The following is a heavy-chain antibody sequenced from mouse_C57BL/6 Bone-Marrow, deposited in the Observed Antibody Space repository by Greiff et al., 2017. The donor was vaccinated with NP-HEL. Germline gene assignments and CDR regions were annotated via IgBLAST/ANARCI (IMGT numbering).Heavy chain of an antibody. CDR3: ARKPLNYYGSSYRYFDV. J-gene: IGHJ1*03. CDR1: GYTFTSYG. D-gene: IGHD1-1*01. CDR2: IYPRSGNT. V-gene: IGHV1-81*01. Sequence: SGAELARPGASVKLSCKASGYTFTSYGISWVKQRTGQGLEWIGEIYPRSGNTYYNEKSKGKATLTADKSSSTAYMELRSLTSEDSAVYFCARKPLNYYGSSYRYFDVWGTGTTVTVSS.